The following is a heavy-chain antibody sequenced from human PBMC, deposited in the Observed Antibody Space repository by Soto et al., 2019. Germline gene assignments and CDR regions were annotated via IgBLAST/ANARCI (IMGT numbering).Heavy chain of an antibody. CDR1: CGSIISGGYY. J-gene: IGHJ5*02. V-gene: IGHV4-31*03. CDR3: ARNIAARPRWFDP. D-gene: IGHD6-6*01. CDR2: IYYSGST. Sequence: PSETLSLTCTVSCGSIISGGYYWSCIRQHPGKGLEWIGYIYYSGSTYYNPSLKSRVTISVDTSKNQFSLKLSSVTAADTAVYYCARNIAARPRWFDPWGQGTLVTVSS.